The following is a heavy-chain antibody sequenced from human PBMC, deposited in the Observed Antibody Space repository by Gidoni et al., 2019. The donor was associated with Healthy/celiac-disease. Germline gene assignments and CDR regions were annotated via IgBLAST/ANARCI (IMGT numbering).Heavy chain of an antibody. Sequence: QLQLQESGPGLVKPSETLSLTCTVSGGSISSSSYYWGWIRQPPGKGLEWIGSIYYSGSTYYNPSLKSRVTISVDTSKNQFSLKLSSVTAADTAVYYCARHGGGSPSWAFDIWGQGTMVTVSS. CDR3: ARHGGGSPSWAFDI. D-gene: IGHD2-15*01. CDR2: IYYSGST. CDR1: GGSISSSSYY. V-gene: IGHV4-39*01. J-gene: IGHJ3*02.